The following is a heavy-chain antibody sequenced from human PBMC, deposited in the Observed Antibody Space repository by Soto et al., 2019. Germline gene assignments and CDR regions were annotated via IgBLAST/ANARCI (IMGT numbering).Heavy chain of an antibody. CDR3: ARGIQPPTLSPWDV. V-gene: IGHV4-59*01. J-gene: IGHJ6*01. Sequence: PSETLSLTCNVSGVSIDKYYWTWIRQSPGGGLEWIGYIFYSGGTNYNPSLKSRVTISADVSKSLVSLKMTSVSAADTALYYCARGIQPPTLSPWDVWGQGTPVTVSS. CDR2: IFYSGGT. D-gene: IGHD2-2*01. CDR1: GVSIDKYY.